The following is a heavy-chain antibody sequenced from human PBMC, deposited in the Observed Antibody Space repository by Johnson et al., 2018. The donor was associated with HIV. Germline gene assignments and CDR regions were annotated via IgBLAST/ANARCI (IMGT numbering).Heavy chain of an antibody. Sequence: QVQLVESGGGVVQPGGSLRLSCAASGFTFSSYGMHWVRQAPGKGLEWVAFIRYDGSNKYYADSVKGRFTISRDNSKNTLYLQMNSLRAEDTAVYYCAKGGPVLQFLEWLPGRAFDIWGQVTMVTVSS. CDR2: IRYDGSNK. D-gene: IGHD3-3*01. V-gene: IGHV3-30*02. CDR1: GFTFSSYG. J-gene: IGHJ3*02. CDR3: AKGGPVLQFLEWLPGRAFDI.